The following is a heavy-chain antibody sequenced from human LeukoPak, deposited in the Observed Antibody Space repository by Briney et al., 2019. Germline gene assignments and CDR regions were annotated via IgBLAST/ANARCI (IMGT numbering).Heavy chain of an antibody. CDR2: IIPILGIA. CDR1: GGTFSSYA. D-gene: IGHD2-21*02. Sequence: SVKVSCKASGGTFSSYAISWVRQAPGQGLEWMGRIIPILGIANYAQKFQGRVTITADKSTSTAYMELSSLRSEDTAVYYCARDGEYCGGDCYSPGLGYYYYGMDVWGQGTTVTVSS. V-gene: IGHV1-69*04. CDR3: ARDGEYCGGDCYSPGLGYYYYGMDV. J-gene: IGHJ6*02.